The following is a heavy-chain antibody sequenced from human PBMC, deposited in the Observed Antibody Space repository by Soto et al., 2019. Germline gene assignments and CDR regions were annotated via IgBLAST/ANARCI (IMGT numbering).Heavy chain of an antibody. CDR2: INPNSGGT. D-gene: IGHD2-15*01. J-gene: IGHJ3*02. CDR3: ARGGYCSGGSCYQLAFDI. Sequence: ASVKVSCKASGYTFTGYYMHWVRQAPGQGLEWMGWINPNSGGTNYAQKFQGWVTMTRDTSISTAYMELSRLRSDDTAVYYCARGGYCSGGSCYQLAFDIWGQGTMVTVSS. V-gene: IGHV1-2*04. CDR1: GYTFTGYY.